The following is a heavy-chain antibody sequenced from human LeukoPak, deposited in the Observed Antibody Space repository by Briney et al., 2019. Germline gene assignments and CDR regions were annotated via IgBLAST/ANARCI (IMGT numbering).Heavy chain of an antibody. CDR3: ARDHPTPTTGYMDV. D-gene: IGHD1-26*01. V-gene: IGHV4-59*12. Sequence: SETLSLTCTVSGGSISGYYWSWIRQPPGKGLEWIGYIYYSGSTNYNSSLKSRVSMSLDTSKNQFSLNLTSVTATDTAVYFCARDHPTPTTGYMDVWGKGTTVTVSS. CDR2: IYYSGST. CDR1: GGSISGYY. J-gene: IGHJ6*03.